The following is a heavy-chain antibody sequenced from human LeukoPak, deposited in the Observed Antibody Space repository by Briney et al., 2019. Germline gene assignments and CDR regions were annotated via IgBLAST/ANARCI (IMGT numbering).Heavy chain of an antibody. Sequence: GGSLRLSCATSGFTFSSYSMNWVRQAPGKGLEWVSSISSSSSYIYYADSVKGRFTISRDNAKNSLYLQMNSLRAEDTAVYYCARVLPPGKWLLRSWFDPWGQGTLVTVSS. CDR2: ISSSSSYI. CDR1: GFTFSSYS. J-gene: IGHJ5*02. V-gene: IGHV3-21*01. CDR3: ARVLPPGKWLLRSWFDP. D-gene: IGHD3-22*01.